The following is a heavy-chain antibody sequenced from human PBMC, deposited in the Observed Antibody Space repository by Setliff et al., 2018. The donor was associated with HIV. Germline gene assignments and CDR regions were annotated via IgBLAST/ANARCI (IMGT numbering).Heavy chain of an antibody. CDR1: GYSISSGYY. Sequence: SETLSLTCTVSGYSISSGYYWGWIRQPPGKGLEWIGSIYHSGSTYYNPSLKSRVTISVDTSKNQFSLKLSSVTAADTAVYYCARAGDSRAYYSLDSWGQGTLVTVSS. CDR3: ARAGDSRAYYSLDS. J-gene: IGHJ4*02. V-gene: IGHV4-38-2*02. D-gene: IGHD3-22*01. CDR2: IYHSGST.